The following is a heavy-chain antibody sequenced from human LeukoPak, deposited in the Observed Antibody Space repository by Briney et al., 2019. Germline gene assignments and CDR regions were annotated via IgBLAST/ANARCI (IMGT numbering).Heavy chain of an antibody. V-gene: IGHV3-30-3*01. J-gene: IGHJ1*01. CDR3: ARAPVGATTLGYFQH. CDR1: GFTFSSYA. CDR2: ISYDGSNK. D-gene: IGHD1-26*01. Sequence: SGGSLRLSCAASGFTFSSYAMHWVRQAPGKGLEWVAVISYDGSNKYYADSVKGRFTISRDNSKNTLYLQMNSLRAEDTAVYYCARAPVGATTLGYFQHWGQGTLVTVSS.